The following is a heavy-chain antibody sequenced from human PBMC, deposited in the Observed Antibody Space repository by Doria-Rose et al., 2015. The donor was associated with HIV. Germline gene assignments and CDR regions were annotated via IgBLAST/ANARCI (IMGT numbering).Heavy chain of an antibody. D-gene: IGHD2-8*01. V-gene: IGHV3-21*01. CDR2: ITSCSTNI. J-gene: IGHJ4*02. CDR3: ARKGMGHYFDF. Sequence: VQLVQSGGGLVKPGGSLRLSCAASGFSFSHYSMNWIRQAPWKGLAWVASITSCSTNIVYAGSLRARFSISRDNAKNSLYLQMDSLSAEDTAVYYCARKGMGHYFDFWGQGTPVTVSS. CDR1: GFSFSHYS.